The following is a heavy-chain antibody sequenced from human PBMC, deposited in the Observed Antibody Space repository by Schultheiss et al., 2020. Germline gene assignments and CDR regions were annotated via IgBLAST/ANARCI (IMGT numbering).Heavy chain of an antibody. J-gene: IGHJ5*02. Sequence: SETLSLTCAVYGGSISSYYWSWIRQPPGKGLEWIGYIYYSGSTNYNPSLKSRVTISVDTSKNQFSLKLSSVTAADTAVYYCAGARPRGLDSSSWYYFNWFDPWGQGTLVP. V-gene: IGHV4-59*01. D-gene: IGHD6-13*01. CDR3: AGARPRGLDSSSWYYFNWFDP. CDR2: IYYSGST. CDR1: GGSISSYY.